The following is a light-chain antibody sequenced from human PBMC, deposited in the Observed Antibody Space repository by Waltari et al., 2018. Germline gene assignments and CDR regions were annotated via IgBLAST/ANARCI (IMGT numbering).Light chain of an antibody. Sequence: ALTQPASVSGSPGQSITISCTGTSSDVGGYNYVSWYQQHPGKAPKLMIYEVSNRPSGVSNRFSGSKSGNTASLTISGLQAEDEADYYCSSYTSSSTYVFGTGTKVTVL. J-gene: IGLJ1*01. CDR1: SSDVGGYNY. CDR3: SSYTSSSTYV. V-gene: IGLV2-14*01. CDR2: EVS.